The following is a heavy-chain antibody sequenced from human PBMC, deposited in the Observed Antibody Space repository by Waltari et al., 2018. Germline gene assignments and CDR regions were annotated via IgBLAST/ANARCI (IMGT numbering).Heavy chain of an antibody. Sequence: DVQLLESGGGLVQPGGSMRLSGLASGFSFGLSWFFWCPPLPGKGLEGIAHIYSDGSRIRYADSVQGRFTISRDNAQRTVYLQMNSLRDEDTAVYYCATETCTNCHVREDDYWGQGTLVTVSS. J-gene: IGHJ4*02. CDR3: ATETCTNCHVREDDY. D-gene: IGHD2-8*01. CDR1: GFSFGLSW. V-gene: IGHV3-74*01. CDR2: IYSDGSRI.